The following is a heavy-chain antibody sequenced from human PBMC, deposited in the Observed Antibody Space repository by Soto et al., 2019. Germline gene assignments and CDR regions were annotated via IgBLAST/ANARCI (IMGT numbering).Heavy chain of an antibody. CDR2: IYHSGTT. V-gene: IGHV4-38-2*02. CDR3: ARDSSSYYWFDP. D-gene: IGHD3-22*01. J-gene: IGHJ5*02. Sequence: SETLSLTCAVSGFSISSGYFWGWIRQPPGKGPEWLGSIYHSGTTYYNPSVKGRVTISVDTSKNQFSLKMSSVTAADTAVYYCARDSSSYYWFDPWGRGTLVTVSS. CDR1: GFSISSGYF.